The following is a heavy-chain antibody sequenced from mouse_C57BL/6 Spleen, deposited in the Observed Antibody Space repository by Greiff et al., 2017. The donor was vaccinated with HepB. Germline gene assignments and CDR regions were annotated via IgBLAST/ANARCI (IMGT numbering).Heavy chain of an antibody. Sequence: EVQRVESGGGLVQPGGSLSLSCAASGFTFTDYYMSWVRQPPGKALEWLGFIRNKANGYTTEYSASVKGLFTISRDNSPSILYLQMNALRAEDSATYYCASPGSSYLYFDVWGTGTTVTVSS. D-gene: IGHD1-1*01. CDR2: IRNKANGYTT. CDR3: ASPGSSYLYFDV. CDR1: GFTFTDYY. V-gene: IGHV7-3*01. J-gene: IGHJ1*03.